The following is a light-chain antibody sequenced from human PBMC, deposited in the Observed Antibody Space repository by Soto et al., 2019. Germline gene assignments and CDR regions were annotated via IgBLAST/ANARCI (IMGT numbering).Light chain of an antibody. Sequence: DIQMTQSPSSLSASVGERVTITFRASQSISRYVNWYQQKPGKAPTLLIYGASSLHTGVPSRFSGSGSGTEFTLTISSLQPDDVATYYCQQFNSYPWTFGQGTKVDIK. J-gene: IGKJ1*01. CDR1: QSISRY. CDR2: GAS. CDR3: QQFNSYPWT. V-gene: IGKV1-5*01.